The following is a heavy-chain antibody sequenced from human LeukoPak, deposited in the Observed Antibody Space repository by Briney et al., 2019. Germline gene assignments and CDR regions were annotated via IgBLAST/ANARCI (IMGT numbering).Heavy chain of an antibody. J-gene: IGHJ6*04. V-gene: IGHV1-69*13. CDR1: GGTFSSYA. Sequence: SVKVSCKASGGTFSSYAISWVRQAPGQGLEWMGGIIPIFGTANYAQKFQGRVTITADESMSTAYMELSSLRSEDTAVYYCARNAVPDRPFSGMDVWGKGTTVTVSS. CDR2: IIPIFGTA. D-gene: IGHD2-2*01. CDR3: ARNAVPDRPFSGMDV.